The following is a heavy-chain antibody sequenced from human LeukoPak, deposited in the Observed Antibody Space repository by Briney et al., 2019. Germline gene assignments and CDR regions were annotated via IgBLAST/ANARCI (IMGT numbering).Heavy chain of an antibody. Sequence: SETLSLTCTVSGGSISSSSYYWGWIRQPPGKGLEWIGSIYYSGSTYYNPSLKSRVAISVDTSKNQFSLKLSSVTAADTAVYYCARISGVGYYSRNYWGQGTLVTVSS. CDR2: IYYSGST. D-gene: IGHD1-26*01. CDR3: ARISGVGYYSRNY. CDR1: GGSISSSSYY. V-gene: IGHV4-39*01. J-gene: IGHJ4*02.